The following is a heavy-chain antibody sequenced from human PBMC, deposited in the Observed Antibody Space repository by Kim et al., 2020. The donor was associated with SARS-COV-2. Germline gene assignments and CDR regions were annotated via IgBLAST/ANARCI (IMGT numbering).Heavy chain of an antibody. D-gene: IGHD2-21*02. V-gene: IGHV5-51*01. Sequence: PYFQGQVTISADKSISTAYLQWSSLKASDTAMYYCARRGYCGGDCYSVDYWGQGTLVTVSS. CDR3: ARRGYCGGDCYSVDY. J-gene: IGHJ4*02.